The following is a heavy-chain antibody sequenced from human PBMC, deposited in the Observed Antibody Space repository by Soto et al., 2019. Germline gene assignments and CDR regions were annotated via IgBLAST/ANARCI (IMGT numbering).Heavy chain of an antibody. Sequence: GGSLRLSCAASGFTFSSYGMHWVRQAPGKGLEWVAVIWYDGSNKYYADSVKGRFTISRDNSKNTLYLQMNSLRAEDTAVYYCAREYYYDSSGCLDHWGQGTLVTVSS. CDR2: IWYDGSNK. V-gene: IGHV3-33*01. J-gene: IGHJ4*02. CDR1: GFTFSSYG. D-gene: IGHD3-22*01. CDR3: AREYYYDSSGCLDH.